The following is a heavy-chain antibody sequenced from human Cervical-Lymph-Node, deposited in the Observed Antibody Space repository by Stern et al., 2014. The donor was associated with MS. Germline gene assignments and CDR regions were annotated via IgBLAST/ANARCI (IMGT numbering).Heavy chain of an antibody. CDR1: GYTFTSYD. CDR3: AKDNRRYRYYYGMDV. V-gene: IGHV1-8*01. CDR2: MNPNSGNT. Sequence: MQLVESGAEVKKPGASVKVSCKASGYTFTSYDINWVRQATGQGLEWMGWMNPNSGNTGYAQKFQGRVTMTRNTSISTDYMELSSLRSENTALYSGAKDNRRYRYYYGMDVWGQGTTVTVSS. D-gene: IGHD1-14*01. J-gene: IGHJ6*02.